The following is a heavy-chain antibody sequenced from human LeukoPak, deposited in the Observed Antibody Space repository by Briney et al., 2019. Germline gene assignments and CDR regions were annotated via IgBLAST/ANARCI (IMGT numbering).Heavy chain of an antibody. CDR2: ISWNSGSI. D-gene: IGHD3-9*01. CDR1: GFTFDDYA. CDR3: AKDGDILTGYYGMYV. Sequence: GGSLRLSCAASGFTFDDYAMHWVRQAPGKGLEWVSGISWNSGSIGYADSVKGRFTISRDNAKNSLYLQMNSLRAEDTALYYCAKDGDILTGYYGMYVWCQEATVIVSS. V-gene: IGHV3-9*01. J-gene: IGHJ6*02.